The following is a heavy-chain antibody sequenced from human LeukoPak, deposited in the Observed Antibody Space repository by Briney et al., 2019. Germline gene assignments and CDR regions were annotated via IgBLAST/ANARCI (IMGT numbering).Heavy chain of an antibody. CDR2: IYHSGST. J-gene: IGHJ4*02. V-gene: IGHV4-30-2*01. CDR1: GGSISSGGYS. D-gene: IGHD6-19*01. CDR3: ASVGSSGWFDY. Sequence: SETPSLTCAVSGGSISSGGYSWSWIRQPPGKGLEWIGYIYHSGSTNYNPSLKSRVTISVDTSKNQFSLKLSSVTAADTAVYYCASVGSSGWFDYWGQGTLVTVSS.